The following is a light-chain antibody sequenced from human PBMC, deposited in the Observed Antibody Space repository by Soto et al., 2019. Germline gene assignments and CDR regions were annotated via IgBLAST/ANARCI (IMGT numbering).Light chain of an antibody. CDR2: DVS. CDR1: QSVGSS. CDR3: QRRDNWPPT. V-gene: IGKV3-11*01. Sequence: EIVLTQSPATLSLSPGERATLSCRARQSVGSSLAWYQQKPGQAPRLLISDVSNRATGIPARFSGSGSGTDFTLTISSLEPEDFAVYYCQRRDNWPPTFGQGTKLEIK. J-gene: IGKJ2*01.